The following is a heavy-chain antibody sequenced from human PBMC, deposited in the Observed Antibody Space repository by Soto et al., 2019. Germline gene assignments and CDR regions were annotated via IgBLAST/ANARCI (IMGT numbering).Heavy chain of an antibody. D-gene: IGHD5-12*01. V-gene: IGHV3-33*01. Sequence: SLKLSRAASGFTVSSHAMHLVRQAPGKGLEWVAVIWYDGSKKCYADSVRGRFTVARDDSKNTLSLQMNSLRVEDTAVYYCARDPGYSGFDFDYWGQGTLVTVSS. CDR3: ARDPGYSGFDFDY. CDR2: IWYDGSKK. J-gene: IGHJ4*02. CDR1: GFTVSSHA.